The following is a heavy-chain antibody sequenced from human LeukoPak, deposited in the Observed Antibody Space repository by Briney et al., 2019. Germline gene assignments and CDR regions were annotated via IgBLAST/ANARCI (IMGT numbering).Heavy chain of an antibody. V-gene: IGHV4-30-2*01. CDR3: ARVRPDGSGSYFVY. CDR1: GGSISSGGYY. D-gene: IGHD3-10*01. CDR2: MYHSGST. Sequence: SETLSLTCTVSGGSISSGGYYWSWIRQPPGKGLEWIGYMYHSGSTYYNPSLKSRVTISVDRSKNQFSLKLSSVTAADTAVYYCARVRPDGSGSYFVYWGQGTLVTVSS. J-gene: IGHJ4*02.